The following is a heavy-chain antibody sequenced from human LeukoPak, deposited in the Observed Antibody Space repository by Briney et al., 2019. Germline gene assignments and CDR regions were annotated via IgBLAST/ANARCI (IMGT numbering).Heavy chain of an antibody. V-gene: IGHV4-39*07. CDR3: ARERRTDYYGSSLGGPVDY. CDR2: IYYSGST. Sequence: SETLSLTCTVSGGSISSSSYYWGWIRQPPGKGLERIGSIYYSGSTYYNPSLKSRVTISVDTSKNQFSLKLSSVTAADTAVYYCARERRTDYYGSSLGGPVDYWGQGTLVTVSS. J-gene: IGHJ4*02. CDR1: GGSISSSSYY. D-gene: IGHD3-10*01.